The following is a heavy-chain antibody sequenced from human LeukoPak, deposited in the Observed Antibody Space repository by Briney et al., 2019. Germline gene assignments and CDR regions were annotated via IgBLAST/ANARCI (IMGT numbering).Heavy chain of an antibody. V-gene: IGHV3-30*02. D-gene: IGHD3-10*01. J-gene: IGHJ4*02. CDR2: IRYDGSNK. CDR1: GFTFSSYW. Sequence: GGSLRLSCAASGFTFSSYWMSWVRQAPGKGLEWVAFIRYDGSNKYYADSVKGRFTISRDNSKNTLYLQMNSLRAEDTAVYYCAKPISWFGESHFDYWGQGTLVTVSS. CDR3: AKPISWFGESHFDY.